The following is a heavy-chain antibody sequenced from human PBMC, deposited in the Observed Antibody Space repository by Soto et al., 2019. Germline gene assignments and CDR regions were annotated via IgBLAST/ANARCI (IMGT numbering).Heavy chain of an antibody. D-gene: IGHD3-22*01. J-gene: IGHJ4*02. Sequence: GGSLRLSCAASGFTFSSYAMSWVRQAPGKGLEWVSAISGSGGSTYYADSVKGRFTISRDNSKNTLYLQMKSLRAEDTAVYYCAKDQHDSSGYTVDYWGQGTLVTVSS. V-gene: IGHV3-23*01. CDR1: GFTFSSYA. CDR2: ISGSGGST. CDR3: AKDQHDSSGYTVDY.